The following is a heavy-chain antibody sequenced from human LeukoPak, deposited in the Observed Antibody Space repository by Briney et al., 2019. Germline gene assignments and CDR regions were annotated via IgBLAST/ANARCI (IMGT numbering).Heavy chain of an antibody. Sequence: SQTLSLTCAVSGGSISSGGYSWSWIRQPPGKGLEWIGYIYHSGSTYYNPSLKSRVTISVDRSKNQFSLKLSSATAADTAVYYCARDMRYCSSTSCTNWFDPWGQGTLVTVSS. CDR2: IYHSGST. J-gene: IGHJ5*02. CDR3: ARDMRYCSSTSCTNWFDP. V-gene: IGHV4-30-2*01. D-gene: IGHD2-2*01. CDR1: GGSISSGGYS.